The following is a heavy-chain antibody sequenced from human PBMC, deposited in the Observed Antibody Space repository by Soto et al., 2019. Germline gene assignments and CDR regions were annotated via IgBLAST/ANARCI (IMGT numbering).Heavy chain of an antibody. D-gene: IGHD6-13*01. V-gene: IGHV5-51*01. CDR3: ARHGIAAAGTSGAWGWYFDL. J-gene: IGHJ2*01. Sequence: GESLKISCKVSGYSFTSYWIGWVRQMPGKGLEWMGIIYPGDSDTRYSPSFQGQVTISADKSISTAYLQWSSLKASDTAMYYCARHGIAAAGTSGAWGWYFDLWGRGTLVTVSS. CDR1: GYSFTSYW. CDR2: IYPGDSDT.